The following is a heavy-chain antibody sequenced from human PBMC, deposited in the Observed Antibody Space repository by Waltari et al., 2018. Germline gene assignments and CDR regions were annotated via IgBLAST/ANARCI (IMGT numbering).Heavy chain of an antibody. CDR3: ARMGETGIIHYYYYMDV. Sequence: QVQLQESGPGLVKPSETLSLTCTVSGGSISSYYWSWIRQPPGKGLEWIGRIYTSGSTNYNPSLKSRVTMSVDTSKNQCSLKLSSVTAADTAVYYCARMGETGIIHYYYYMDVWGKGTTVTISS. CDR1: GGSISSYY. D-gene: IGHD1-1*01. J-gene: IGHJ6*03. CDR2: IYTSGST. V-gene: IGHV4-4*07.